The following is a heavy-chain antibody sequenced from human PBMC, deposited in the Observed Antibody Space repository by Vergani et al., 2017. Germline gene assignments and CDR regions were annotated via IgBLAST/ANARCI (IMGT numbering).Heavy chain of an antibody. V-gene: IGHV1-69-2*01. D-gene: IGHD4-17*01. CDR1: GYTFTDHY. J-gene: IGHJ6*02. Sequence: EVQLVQSGAEVKKPGATMKISCKVSGYTFTDHYMHWVKQAPGKGLEWMGLVEPEDGETIYAEKFKGRVTIAADTSTDTAHLELSSLRSEDTAVYYCATPPTVSTGGMEVWGQGTTVIVSS. CDR2: VEPEDGET. CDR3: ATPPTVSTGGMEV.